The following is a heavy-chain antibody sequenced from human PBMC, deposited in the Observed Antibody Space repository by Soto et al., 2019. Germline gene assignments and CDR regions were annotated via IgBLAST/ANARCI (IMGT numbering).Heavy chain of an antibody. CDR3: VKEGKMGVEGFDF. Sequence: EMQLLESGGDLVQPGGSLRLSCATSGFTFSAHAMHWVRQAPGEGLEWVSGIRGDLVTTPYADSVKGRFTISRDNSKNTLYLQMNSLRAEDTAIYYCVKEGKMGVEGFDFWGQGTLVTVSS. CDR2: IRGDLVTT. CDR1: GFTFSAHA. D-gene: IGHD1-26*01. V-gene: IGHV3-23*01. J-gene: IGHJ4*02.